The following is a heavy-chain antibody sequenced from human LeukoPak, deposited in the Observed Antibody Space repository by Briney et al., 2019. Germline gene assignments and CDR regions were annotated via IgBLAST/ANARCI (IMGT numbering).Heavy chain of an antibody. V-gene: IGHV4-59*08. CDR1: GASISSYY. D-gene: IGHD3-22*01. CDR2: IYYSGST. J-gene: IGHJ1*01. Sequence: SETLSLTCTVSGASISSYYWSWIRQPPGKGLEWIGYIYYSGSTNYNPSLKSRVTISVDTSKNQFSLKLSSVTAADTALYYCASLYYDRRFQHWGQGTLVTVPS. CDR3: ASLYYDRRFQH.